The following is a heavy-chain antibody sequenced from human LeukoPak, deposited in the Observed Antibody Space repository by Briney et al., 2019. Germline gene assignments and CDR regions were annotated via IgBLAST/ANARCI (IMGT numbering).Heavy chain of an antibody. V-gene: IGHV4-39*01. CDR1: GGSISSSSYY. CDR3: AGQYGDYVGDAFDI. D-gene: IGHD4-17*01. Sequence: PSETLSLTCTVSGGSISSSSYYWGWIRQPPGKGLEWIGSIYYSGSTYYNPSLKSRVTISVDTSKNQFSLKLSSVTAADTAVYYCAGQYGDYVGDAFDIWGQGTMVTVSS. CDR2: IYYSGST. J-gene: IGHJ3*02.